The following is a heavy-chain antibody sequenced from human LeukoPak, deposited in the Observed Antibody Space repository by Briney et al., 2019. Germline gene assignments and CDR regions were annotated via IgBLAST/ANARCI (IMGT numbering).Heavy chain of an antibody. Sequence: PGRSLRLSCAASGFTFDDYAMHWVRQPPGKGLEWVSGITWNSGNIGYADSVKGRFTISRDNAKNSLYLQMNSLRPEDTALYYCAKVASDYYYAMDVWGQGTTVTVSS. CDR2: ITWNSGNI. V-gene: IGHV3-9*01. CDR3: AKVASDYYYAMDV. J-gene: IGHJ6*02. CDR1: GFTFDDYA.